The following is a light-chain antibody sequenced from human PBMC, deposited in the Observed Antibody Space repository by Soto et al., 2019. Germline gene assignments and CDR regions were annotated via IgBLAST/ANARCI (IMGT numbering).Light chain of an antibody. CDR2: GAS. Sequence: EIVLTQSPGTLSLSPGAGATIYCRASQSVSSSYLAWYQQKPGQAPRIIIYGASSRATGIPDRFSGSGSGTDCTLTISRLEPEDVAVYYCQQYGSSSGTFGQGTKVDI. CDR3: QQYGSSSGT. V-gene: IGKV3-20*01. CDR1: QSVSSSY. J-gene: IGKJ1*01.